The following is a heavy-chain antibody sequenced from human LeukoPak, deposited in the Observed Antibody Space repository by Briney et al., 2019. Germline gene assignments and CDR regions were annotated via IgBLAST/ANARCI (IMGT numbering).Heavy chain of an antibody. J-gene: IGHJ4*02. V-gene: IGHV1-69*13. CDR1: GGTFSSYA. CDR2: IIPIFGTA. Sequence: ASVKVSCRASGGTFSSYAISWVRQAPGQGLEWMGGIIPIFGTANYAQKFQGRVTITADESTSTAYMELSSLRSEDTAVYYCASRGYSGSQTDYWGQGTLVTVSS. D-gene: IGHD1-26*01. CDR3: ASRGYSGSQTDY.